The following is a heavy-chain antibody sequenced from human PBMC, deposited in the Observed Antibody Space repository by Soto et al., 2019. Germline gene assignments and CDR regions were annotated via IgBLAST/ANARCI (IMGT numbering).Heavy chain of an antibody. Sequence: QVQLVQSGAEVKKPGSSVKVSCKASGGTFSSYAISWVRQAPGQGLEWMGGIIPIFGTANYAQKFQGRVTITADKSTSTAYMELRSLRSDDTAVYYCARGWETVGTTTPFAYWGQGTLVTVSS. J-gene: IGHJ4*02. CDR3: ARGWETVGTTTPFAY. CDR1: GGTFSSYA. D-gene: IGHD1-26*01. V-gene: IGHV1-69*06. CDR2: IIPIFGTA.